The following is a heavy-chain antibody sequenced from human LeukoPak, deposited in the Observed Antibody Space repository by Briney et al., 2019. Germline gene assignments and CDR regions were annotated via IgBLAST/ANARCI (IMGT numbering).Heavy chain of an antibody. Sequence: GGSLRLSCAASGFTFDDYGMSWVRQAPGKGLEWVSYISSSSTIYYADSVKGRFTISRDNAKNSLYLQMNSLRAEDTAVYYCARDRIAVAATETSFDYWGQGTLVTVSS. J-gene: IGHJ4*02. V-gene: IGHV3-69-1*01. D-gene: IGHD6-19*01. CDR1: GFTFDDYG. CDR2: ISSSSTI. CDR3: ARDRIAVAATETSFDY.